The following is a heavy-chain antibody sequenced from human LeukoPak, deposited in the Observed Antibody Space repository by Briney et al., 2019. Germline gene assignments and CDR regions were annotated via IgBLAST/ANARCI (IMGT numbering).Heavy chain of an antibody. V-gene: IGHV4-38-2*02. Sequence: PSETLSLTCPVSGYSISSGYYWGWIRPPPGKGLGWIATISHSGSPYYNPPLKSQVTISENTSKNQFSLQLSSVTAADTAVYYCARGGLDYFDSWGQGTLVTVSS. CDR1: GYSISSGYY. J-gene: IGHJ4*02. CDR2: ISHSGSP. CDR3: ARGGLDYFDS. D-gene: IGHD6-19*01.